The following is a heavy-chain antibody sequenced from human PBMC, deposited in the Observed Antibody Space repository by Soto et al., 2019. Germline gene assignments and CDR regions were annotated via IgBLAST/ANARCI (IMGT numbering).Heavy chain of an antibody. D-gene: IGHD1-20*01. V-gene: IGHV1-46*01. CDR2: INPSGGST. CDR1: GYTFTSYY. CDR3: ARDHLITGTLRQDYYYYYGMDV. J-gene: IGHJ6*02. Sequence: ASVKVSCKASGYTFTSYYMHWVRQAPGQGLEWMGIINPSGGSTSYAQKFQGRVTMTRDTSTSTVYMELSSLRSEDTAVYYCARDHLITGTLRQDYYYYYGMDVWGQGTTVTVSS.